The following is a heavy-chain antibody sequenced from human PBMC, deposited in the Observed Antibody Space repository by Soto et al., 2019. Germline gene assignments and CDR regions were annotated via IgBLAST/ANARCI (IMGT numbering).Heavy chain of an antibody. V-gene: IGHV1-18*01. D-gene: IGHD6-19*01. Sequence: QVQLVQSGAEVKKPGASVKVSCEASGYTFTSYGITWVRQAPGQGLEWMGWISGYNGNTNYAQKLQGRVTMTTDTSTSRAYMELRSLRSDDTAVYHCARHWGSSGGENYLGYWGQGTLVTVSS. CDR2: ISGYNGNT. CDR1: GYTFTSYG. CDR3: ARHWGSSGGENYLGY. J-gene: IGHJ4*02.